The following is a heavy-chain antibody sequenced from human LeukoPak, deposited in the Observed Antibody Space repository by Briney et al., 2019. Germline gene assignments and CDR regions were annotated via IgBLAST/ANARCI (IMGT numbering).Heavy chain of an antibody. CDR3: ARQVLDAFDI. V-gene: IGHV4-59*08. Sequence: SETLSLTCTVSGGSISSYYWSWIRQPPGKGLEWIGYIYYSGSTNYNPPLKSRVTISVDTSKNQFSLKLSSVTAADTAVYYCARQVLDAFDIWGQGTMVTVSS. CDR1: GGSISSYY. CDR2: IYYSGST. J-gene: IGHJ3*02.